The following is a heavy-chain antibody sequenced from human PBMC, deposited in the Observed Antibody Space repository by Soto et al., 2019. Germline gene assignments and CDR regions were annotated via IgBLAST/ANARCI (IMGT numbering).Heavy chain of an antibody. CDR2: ISAYNGNT. CDR3: ARLRYSSSWLAYYGMDV. V-gene: IGHV1-18*04. J-gene: IGHJ6*02. D-gene: IGHD6-13*01. CDR1: GYTFTSYG. Sequence: QVQLVQSGAEVKKPGASVKVSCKASGYTFTSYGISWVRQAPGQGLEWMGWISAYNGNTNYAQKLQGRVTMTTDTSTSTAYMEVRSLRSDDTAVYYCARLRYSSSWLAYYGMDVWGQGTTVTVSS.